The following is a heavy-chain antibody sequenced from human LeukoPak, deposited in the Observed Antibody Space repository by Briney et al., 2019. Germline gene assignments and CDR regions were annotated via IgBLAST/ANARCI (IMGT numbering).Heavy chain of an antibody. D-gene: IGHD2-2*01. Sequence: PSETLSLTCTVSGGSLNSYYWSWIRQPPGKGLEWIGYIYYSGSTNYNPPLRSRVTISVDTSKNRFSLKLSSVTAADTAVYYCARDLRGSSCYDYWGQGTLVTVSS. V-gene: IGHV4-59*01. CDR2: IYYSGST. J-gene: IGHJ4*02. CDR1: GGSLNSYY. CDR3: ARDLRGSSCYDY.